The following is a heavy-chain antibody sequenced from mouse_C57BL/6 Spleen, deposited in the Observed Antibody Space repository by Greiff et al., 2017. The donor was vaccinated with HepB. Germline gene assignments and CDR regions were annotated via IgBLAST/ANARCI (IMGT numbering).Heavy chain of an antibody. CDR2: IWGVGST. CDR1: GFSLTSYG. CDR3: ARTAYYGNYEGAMDY. D-gene: IGHD2-10*01. J-gene: IGHJ4*01. V-gene: IGHV2-6*01. Sequence: VMLVESGPGLVAPSQRLSITCTVSGFSLTSYGVDWVRQSPGKGLEWLGVIWGVGSTNYNSALKSRLSISKDNSKSQVFLKMNSLQTDDTAMYYCARTAYYGNYEGAMDYWGQGTSVTVSS.